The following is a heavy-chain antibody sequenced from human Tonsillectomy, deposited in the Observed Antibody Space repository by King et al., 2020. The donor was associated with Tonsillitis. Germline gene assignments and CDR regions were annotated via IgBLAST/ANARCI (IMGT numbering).Heavy chain of an antibody. V-gene: IGHV1-2*02. CDR1: GYTFTDYY. Sequence: VQLVESGAEVKKPGASVTVSCKASGYTFTDYYMHWVRQAPGQGLEWMGWINPRIGGTKYAQKFQGRVTLARDTSINTIYMELSSLRSDDTAVYYCARTPTTMAVVYYYDYWGQGTLVTVSS. D-gene: IGHD4-11*01. CDR3: ARTPTTMAVVYYYDY. J-gene: IGHJ4*02. CDR2: INPRIGGT.